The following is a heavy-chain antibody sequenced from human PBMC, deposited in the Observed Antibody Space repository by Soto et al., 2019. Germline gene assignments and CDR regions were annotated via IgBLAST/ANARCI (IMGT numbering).Heavy chain of an antibody. V-gene: IGHV1-69*01. CDR2: IIPIFGTA. D-gene: IGHD2-15*01. CDR1: GGTFSSYA. Sequence: QVQLVQSGAEVKKPGSLVKVSCKASGGTFSSYAISWVRQAPGQGLEWMGGIIPIFGTANYAQKFQGRVTITADESTSTAYMELSSLRSEDTAVYYCARSYCSGGSCYDYYYYGMDVWGQGTTVTVSS. J-gene: IGHJ6*02. CDR3: ARSYCSGGSCYDYYYYGMDV.